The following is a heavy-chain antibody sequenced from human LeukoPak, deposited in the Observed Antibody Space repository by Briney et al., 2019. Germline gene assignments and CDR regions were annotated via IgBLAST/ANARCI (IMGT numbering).Heavy chain of an antibody. CDR2: IKEDGSEK. CDR1: GVSFINYW. V-gene: IGHV3-7*01. CDR3: ASGRQLGY. J-gene: IGHJ4*02. D-gene: IGHD6-13*01. Sequence: PGGSLRLSCAAAGVSFINYWMSWGRQAPGKGLEWVANIKEDGSEKYYVDSVKGRFTISRDNARNSLYLQMNSLRAEDTAVYYCASGRQLGYWGQGTLVTVSS.